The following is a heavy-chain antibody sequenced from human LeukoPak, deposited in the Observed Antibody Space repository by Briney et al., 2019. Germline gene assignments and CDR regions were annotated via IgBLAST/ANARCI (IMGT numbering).Heavy chain of an antibody. Sequence: SETLSLTCAVSGGSISSGGYSWSWIRQPPGKGLEWIGYIYTSGNTNYNPSLESRVTMSVDTSKNQFSLRLNSVTAADTAVYYCTRGFLQIDYWGQGTLVTVSS. CDR1: GGSISSGGYS. J-gene: IGHJ4*02. CDR2: IYTSGNT. V-gene: IGHV4-30-2*01. CDR3: TRGFLQIDY.